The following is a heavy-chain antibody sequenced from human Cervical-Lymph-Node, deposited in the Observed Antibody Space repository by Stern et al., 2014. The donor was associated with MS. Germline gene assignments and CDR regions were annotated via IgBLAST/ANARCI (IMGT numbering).Heavy chain of an antibody. V-gene: IGHV1-69*06. CDR3: ARDGDFGSNYGMDV. J-gene: IGHJ6*02. Sequence: QVQLVQSGAELKKPGSSVKVSCKASGGTFSSYGISWVRQAPGQGLEWMGGIIPLFGTTNDARRFQGRVTITAYISTSTAYMELSSLRSEDTAVYYCARDGDFGSNYGMDVWGQGTTVTVSS. D-gene: IGHD2-21*02. CDR2: IIPLFGTT. CDR1: GGTFSSYG.